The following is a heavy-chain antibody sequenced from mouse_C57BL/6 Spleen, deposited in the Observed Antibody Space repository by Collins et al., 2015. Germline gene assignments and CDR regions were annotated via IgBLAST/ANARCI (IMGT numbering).Heavy chain of an antibody. J-gene: IGHJ1*01. V-gene: IGHV1-82*01. CDR1: GYVFSTSW. CDR2: IYPGDGDT. Sequence: QVQLQQSGPELVKPGASVKISCKVSGYVFSTSWMNWVKQRPGQGLEWIGRIYPGDGDTKYNGKFKGKDTLTADKSSSTAYMQLSSLSSMDSAVYFCARDGNYYGSSLAWYFDVWGAGTTVTVSS. D-gene: IGHD1-1*01. CDR3: ARDGNYYGSSLAWYFDV.